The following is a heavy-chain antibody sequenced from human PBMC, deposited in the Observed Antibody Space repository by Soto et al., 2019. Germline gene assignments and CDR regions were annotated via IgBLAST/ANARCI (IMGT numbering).Heavy chain of an antibody. V-gene: IGHV3-33*01. J-gene: IGHJ5*02. CDR1: GFTFSSYG. CDR3: ARDVRPYYDSSGYYAHP. D-gene: IGHD3-22*01. Sequence: QVQLVESGGGVVQPGRSLRLSCAASGFTFSSYGMHWVRQAPGKGLEWVAVIWYDGSNKYYADSVKGRFTISRDNSKNTLYLQMNSLRAEDTVVYYCARDVRPYYDSSGYYAHPWGQGTLVTVS. CDR2: IWYDGSNK.